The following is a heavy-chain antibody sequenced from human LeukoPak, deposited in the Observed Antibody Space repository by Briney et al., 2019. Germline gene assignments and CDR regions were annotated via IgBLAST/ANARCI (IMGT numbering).Heavy chain of an antibody. J-gene: IGHJ4*02. V-gene: IGHV3-7*01. CDR2: IKQDGSEK. D-gene: IGHD5-18*01. Sequence: GGSLRLSCATSGFNFRRYWMSWVRQAPGKGLEWVANIKQDGSEKNYLGSVKGRFTISRDNTKNSLYLEMNSLRAEDTAVYYCARDRADGYNYGDYFDNWGQGTLVTVSS. CDR1: GFNFRRYW. CDR3: ARDRADGYNYGDYFDN.